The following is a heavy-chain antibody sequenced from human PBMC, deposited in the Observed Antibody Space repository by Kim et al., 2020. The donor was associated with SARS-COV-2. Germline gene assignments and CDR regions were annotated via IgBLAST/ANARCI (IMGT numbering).Heavy chain of an antibody. CDR3: ARVVSWLRWGYYYYGMDV. D-gene: IGHD5-12*01. CDR2: ISSSSSYI. Sequence: GGSLRLSCAASGFTFSSYSMNWVRQAPGKGLEWVSSISSSSSYIYYADSVKGRFTISRDNAKNSLYLQMNSLRAEDTAVYYCARVVSWLRWGYYYYGMDVWGQGTTVTVSS. J-gene: IGHJ6*02. CDR1: GFTFSSYS. V-gene: IGHV3-21*01.